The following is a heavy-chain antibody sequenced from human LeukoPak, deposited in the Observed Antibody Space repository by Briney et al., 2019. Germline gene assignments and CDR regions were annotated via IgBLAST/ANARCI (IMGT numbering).Heavy chain of an antibody. V-gene: IGHV3-7*01. CDR2: IKQDGREK. CDR3: AREVGANPGALFDY. Sequence: PGGSLRLSCAASGFTFCRYWMSWVRQAPGKGLEWVANIKQDGREKYYVDSVKGRFTISRDNARNSLYLQMSSLRAEDTAVYHCAREVGANPGALFDYWGQGTLVTVSS. J-gene: IGHJ4*02. D-gene: IGHD1-26*01. CDR1: GFTFCRYW.